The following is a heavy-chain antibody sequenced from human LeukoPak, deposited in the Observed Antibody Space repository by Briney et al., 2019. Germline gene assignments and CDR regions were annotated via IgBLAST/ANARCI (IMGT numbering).Heavy chain of an antibody. CDR1: GGSISSYY. CDR3: ARAYSGYDPEDY. V-gene: IGHV4-59*01. J-gene: IGHJ4*02. Sequence: SETLSLTCTVSGGSISSYYWSWIRQPPGKGLEWIGYIYYSGSTNYNPSLTSRVTISVDPSKNQFSPKLSSVTAADTAVSYCARAYSGYDPEDYWGQGNLVTASS. CDR2: IYYSGST. D-gene: IGHD5-12*01.